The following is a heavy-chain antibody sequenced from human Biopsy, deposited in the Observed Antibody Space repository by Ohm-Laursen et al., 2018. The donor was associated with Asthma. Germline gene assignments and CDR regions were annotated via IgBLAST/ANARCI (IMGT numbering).Heavy chain of an antibody. D-gene: IGHD3-10*01. J-gene: IGHJ6*02. CDR2: ISVYNGNT. CDR3: ARAVNYSHYYGIDV. Sequence: ASVKVSCKTSGYTFNSAGITWVRQAPGQGLEWMGWISVYNGNTKVAQKLQDRVTMITDTSTSTAYMELRSLRSDDTAVYFCARAVNYSHYYGIDVWGQGTTVTV. V-gene: IGHV1-18*01. CDR1: GYTFNSAG.